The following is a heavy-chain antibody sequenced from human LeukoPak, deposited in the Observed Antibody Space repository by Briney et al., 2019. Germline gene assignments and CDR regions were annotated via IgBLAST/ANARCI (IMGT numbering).Heavy chain of an antibody. CDR2: ISSSGDSE. V-gene: IGHV3-11*01. CDR1: GFTFSGYY. J-gene: IGHJ3*02. Sequence: GGSLRLSCAASGFTFSGYYMSWIRQAPGKGPEWISYISSSGDSEYYADSVKGRFTISSNNARNSLFLQMNSLRAEDTAVYYCARLRGVAVDIWGQGTMVTVSS. D-gene: IGHD2-15*01. CDR3: ARLRGVAVDI.